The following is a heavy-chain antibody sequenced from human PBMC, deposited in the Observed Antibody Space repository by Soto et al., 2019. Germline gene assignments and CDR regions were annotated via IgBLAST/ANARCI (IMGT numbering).Heavy chain of an antibody. CDR1: GFTVSSNY. V-gene: IGHV3-53*05. CDR3: AKDSGYQLPDNYFYYGLDV. J-gene: IGHJ6*02. CDR2: IYSGGST. Sequence: GGSLRLSCAASGFTVSSNYMSWVRQAPGKGLEWVSVIYSGGSTYYADSVKGRFTISRDNSKNTLSLQMNSLRPEDTAVYYCAKDSGYQLPDNYFYYGLDVWGQGTTVTVSS. D-gene: IGHD2-2*01.